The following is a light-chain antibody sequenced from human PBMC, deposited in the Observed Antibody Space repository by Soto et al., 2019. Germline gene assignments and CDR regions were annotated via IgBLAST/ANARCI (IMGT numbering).Light chain of an antibody. J-gene: IGLJ3*02. CDR1: TTDVGGYIY. Sequence: QSALTQPASVSGSPGQSITLSCTGTTTDVGGYIYVSWYQQHPGKAPKLLIYEGSKRPSGVSNRFSGSKSGNTASLTISGLQAEDEADYYCQTFDSSLTISWVFGGGTKLTVL. V-gene: IGLV2-14*01. CDR3: QTFDSSLTISWV. CDR2: EGS.